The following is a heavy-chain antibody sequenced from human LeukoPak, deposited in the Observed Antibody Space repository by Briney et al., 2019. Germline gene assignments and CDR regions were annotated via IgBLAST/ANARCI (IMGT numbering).Heavy chain of an antibody. V-gene: IGHV1-8*01. Sequence: ASVKVSCKASGYTFTSYDINWVRQATGQGLEWMGWMNPNSGNTGYAQKFQGRVTMTRNTSISTAYMGLSSLRSEDTAVYYCARRDDSSSWYRITHYYYYYGMDVWGQGTTVTVSS. J-gene: IGHJ6*02. D-gene: IGHD6-13*01. CDR1: GYTFTSYD. CDR2: MNPNSGNT. CDR3: ARRDDSSSWYRITHYYYYYGMDV.